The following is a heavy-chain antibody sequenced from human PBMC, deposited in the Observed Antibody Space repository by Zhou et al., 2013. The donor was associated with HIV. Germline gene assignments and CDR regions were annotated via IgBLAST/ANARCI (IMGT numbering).Heavy chain of an antibody. D-gene: IGHD3-3*01. J-gene: IGHJ3*02. Sequence: QVHLIQSGAEVKTPGSSVTLSCKVYGGTFSALALSWVRQAPGQGLEWMGWISAYNGNTNYAQKVQGRVTMTTDTSTYAAYMELRSLRSDDTAVYYCARGGGILYDFWSGYQDAFDIWGQGTMVTVSS. V-gene: IGHV1-18*01. CDR2: ISAYNGNT. CDR3: ARGGGILYDFWSGYQDAFDI. CDR1: GGTFSALA.